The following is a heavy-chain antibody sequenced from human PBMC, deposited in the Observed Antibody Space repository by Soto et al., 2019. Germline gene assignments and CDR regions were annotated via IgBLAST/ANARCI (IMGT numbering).Heavy chain of an antibody. Sequence: EVQLLDSGGGLVQAGGSLRLSCAASGFTFSSDAMSWVRQGPGKGLEWVSGISGSGGSTYYADSVKGRFTISRDNSKNTLSLQMNSLRAEDTAVYYCARDQQKYNPSFYHYYAMDLWGQGTTVTVSS. CDR2: ISGSGGST. D-gene: IGHD1-20*01. V-gene: IGHV3-23*01. CDR3: ARDQQKYNPSFYHYYAMDL. CDR1: GFTFSSDA. J-gene: IGHJ6*02.